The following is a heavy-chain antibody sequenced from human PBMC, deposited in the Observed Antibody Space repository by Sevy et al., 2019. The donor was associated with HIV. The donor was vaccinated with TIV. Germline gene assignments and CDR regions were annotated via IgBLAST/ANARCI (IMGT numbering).Heavy chain of an antibody. CDR2: IGAYNGNS. J-gene: IGHJ4*02. V-gene: IGHV1-18*01. CDR3: ARVPTYYYASGTYFDY. D-gene: IGHD3-10*01. Sequence: ASVKVSCKASGYTFSSYGISWVRQAPGQGLEWMGWIGAYNGNSNYAQKLQARITMTTEISTSTAYMELRSLRSDETAVYYCARVPTYYYASGTYFDYWGQGTLVTVSS. CDR1: GYTFSSYG.